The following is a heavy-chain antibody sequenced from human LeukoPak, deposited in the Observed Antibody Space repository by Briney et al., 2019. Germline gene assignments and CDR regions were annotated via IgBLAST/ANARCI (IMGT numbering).Heavy chain of an antibody. CDR3: GRGKWGPIINAYYSNYRNV. CDR1: GFTFSSYT. V-gene: IGHV3-64*02. D-gene: IGHD3-10*01. J-gene: IGHJ6*03. Sequence: GGSLRLSCAASGFTFSSYTIKWVRQAPGKGLEHVSAIISNGGSTHYTDSVKGRFSISRDNSKNTVYLQMGSLRPDDMAVYYCGRGKWGPIINAYYSNYRNVGGRGPTVTV. CDR2: IISNGGST.